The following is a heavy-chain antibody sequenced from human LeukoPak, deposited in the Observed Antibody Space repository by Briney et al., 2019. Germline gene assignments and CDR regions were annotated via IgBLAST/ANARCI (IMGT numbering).Heavy chain of an antibody. CDR2: IYSGGSA. D-gene: IGHD5-24*01. J-gene: IGHJ4*02. CDR1: GFTVSSNY. CDR3: ARGGWLQSWDY. V-gene: IGHV3-53*01. Sequence: GGTLRLSCAASGFTVSSNYMSWVRQAPGKGLEWVSVIYSGGSAYYADSVKGRFTISRDNSKNTLYLQMNSLRAEDTAVYYCARGGWLQSWDYWGQGTLVTVSS.